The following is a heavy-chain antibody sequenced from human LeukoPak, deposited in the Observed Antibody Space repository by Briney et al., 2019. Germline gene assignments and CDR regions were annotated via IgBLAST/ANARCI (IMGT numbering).Heavy chain of an antibody. CDR1: GYTFTSYD. J-gene: IGHJ6*03. V-gene: IGHV1-8*03. Sequence: GASVKVSCKASGYTFTSYDINWVRQASGQGLEWMGWMNPNTGNTGCAQKFQGRVTITRNTSISTVYMELSSLRSEDTAVYYCARGVGATISYYHYYIDAWGKGTTVTVSS. D-gene: IGHD1-26*01. CDR3: ARGVGATISYYHYYIDA. CDR2: MNPNTGNT.